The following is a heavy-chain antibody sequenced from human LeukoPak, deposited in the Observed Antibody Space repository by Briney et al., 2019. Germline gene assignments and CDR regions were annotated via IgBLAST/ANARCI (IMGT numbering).Heavy chain of an antibody. CDR3: ARDSPRDYYDSSGYYYYAFDI. J-gene: IGHJ3*02. CDR2: IYTSAST. Sequence: SETLSLTCTVSGGSISSYYWSWIRQPAGKGLEWIGRIYTSASTNYNPSLKSRVTMSVDTCKNQFSLKLSSVTAADTAVYYCARDSPRDYYDSSGYYYYAFDIWGQGTMVTVSS. D-gene: IGHD3-22*01. V-gene: IGHV4-4*07. CDR1: GGSISSYY.